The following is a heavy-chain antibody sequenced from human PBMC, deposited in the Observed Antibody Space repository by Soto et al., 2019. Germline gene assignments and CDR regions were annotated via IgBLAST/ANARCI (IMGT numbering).Heavy chain of an antibody. CDR3: VRDGNY. CDR2: IYDSGST. CDR1: GGSVSSGSYY. V-gene: IGHV4-61*01. Sequence: QVQLQESGPGLVKPSETLSLTCTVSGGSVSSGSYYWSWIRQPPGKGLEWIGYIYDSGSTNYNPSLTRRVTISVDTSKNQFSLKLSSVPAADTALYYCVRDGNYWGQGTLVTVSS. J-gene: IGHJ4*02.